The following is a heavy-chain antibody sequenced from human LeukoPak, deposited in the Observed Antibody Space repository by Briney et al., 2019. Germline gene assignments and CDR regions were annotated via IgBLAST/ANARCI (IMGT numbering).Heavy chain of an antibody. V-gene: IGHV4-4*07. J-gene: IGHJ5*02. CDR3: ARGLGYCSSTSCPPWFDP. D-gene: IGHD2-2*01. CDR1: GGSISSYY. Sequence: PSETLSLTCTVSGGSISSYYWSWIRQPAGKGLEWIGRIYTSGSTSYNPSLKSRVTISVDTSKNQFSLKLSSVTAADTAVYYCARGLGYCSSTSCPPWFDPWGQGTLVTVSS. CDR2: IYTSGST.